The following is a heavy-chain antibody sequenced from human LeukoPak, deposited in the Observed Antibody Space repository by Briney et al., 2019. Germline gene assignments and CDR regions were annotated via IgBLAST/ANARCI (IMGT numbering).Heavy chain of an antibody. J-gene: IGHJ4*02. D-gene: IGHD5-12*01. CDR2: IRGTGSNT. V-gene: IGHV3-23*01. CDR3: AARPPVIVAGPFDY. CDR1: GFTSSGYA. Sequence: PGGSLRLSCAASGFTSSGYAMGWVRQAPGKRLEWVSTIRGTGSNTYYADSVKGRFTTSRDNSKNTLYLQMTSLRAEDTAVYFCAARPPVIVAGPFDYWGQGILVTVSS.